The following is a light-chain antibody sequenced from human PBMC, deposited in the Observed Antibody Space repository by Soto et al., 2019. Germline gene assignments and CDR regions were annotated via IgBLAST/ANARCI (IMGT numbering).Light chain of an antibody. Sequence: SALAQPPSVSGTPGQRVTISCSGSSSNIGKNTVSWYQQLPGAAPKPLISTDNQRPSGVPDRFSGSKSGTSASLAISGLQSEDEADYYCAAWDNSLNGHVFGTGTKVTVL. CDR2: TDN. CDR1: SSNIGKNT. J-gene: IGLJ1*01. V-gene: IGLV1-44*01. CDR3: AAWDNSLNGHV.